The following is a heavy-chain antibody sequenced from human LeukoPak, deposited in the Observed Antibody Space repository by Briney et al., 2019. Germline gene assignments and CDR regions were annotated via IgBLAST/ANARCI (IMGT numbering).Heavy chain of an antibody. Sequence: ASVKVSCKASGYTFTGYYMHWVRQAPGQGLEWMGWINPNSGGTNYPQKFQGRVTMTRDTSISTAYMELSRLRSDDTAVYYCARLAGYSGYEPFDYWGQGTLVTVSS. CDR1: GYTFTGYY. CDR2: INPNSGGT. V-gene: IGHV1-2*02. CDR3: ARLAGYSGYEPFDY. D-gene: IGHD5-12*01. J-gene: IGHJ4*02.